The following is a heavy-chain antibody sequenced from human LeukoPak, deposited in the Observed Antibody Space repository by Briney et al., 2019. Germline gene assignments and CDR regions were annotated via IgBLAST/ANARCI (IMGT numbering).Heavy chain of an antibody. CDR3: ARDPPSGYYYDSSGSPFDY. D-gene: IGHD3-22*01. V-gene: IGHV1-46*01. CDR1: GYTFTNYY. CDR2: INPSGGST. Sequence: GVSVKVSCTASGYTFTNYYMHWVRQAPGQGLEWMGIINPSGGSTSYAQKFQGRVTMTRDTSTSTVYMELSSLRSEDTAVYYCARDPPSGYYYDSSGSPFDYWGQGTTVTVSS. J-gene: IGHJ4*03.